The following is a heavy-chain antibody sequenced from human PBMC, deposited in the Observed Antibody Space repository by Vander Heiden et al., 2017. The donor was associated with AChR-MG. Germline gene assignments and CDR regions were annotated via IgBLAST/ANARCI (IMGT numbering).Heavy chain of an antibody. V-gene: IGHV1-46*03. CDR3: ARDFLRSRGWYGGGFDP. J-gene: IGHJ5*02. CDR2: INPNGGRT. D-gene: IGHD6-19*01. CDR1: GYTFTSYY. Sequence: QVQLVQSGAEVKKPGASMKVSCKASGYTFTSYYIHLVRQAPGQGLGGMGIINPNGGRTTYAQKFQGRVTMTRDTSTSTVYMELSSLTSEDTAVYYCARDFLRSRGWYGGGFDPWGQGTLVTVSS.